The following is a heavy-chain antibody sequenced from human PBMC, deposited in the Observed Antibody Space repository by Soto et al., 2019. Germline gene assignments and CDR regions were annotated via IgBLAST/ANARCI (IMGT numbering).Heavy chain of an antibody. J-gene: IGHJ4*02. CDR3: AHIGAAGGDFDY. Sequence: QITLKESGPTLVKPTQTLTLTCTFSGFSLSTSGVGVGWIRQPPGKALEWLALIYWDDDKRYSTSLKSRPTITKDTSKNPVVLTMTNMDPVDTATYYCAHIGAAGGDFDYWGQGTLVTVSS. CDR1: GFSLSTSGVG. D-gene: IGHD6-13*01. CDR2: IYWDDDK. V-gene: IGHV2-5*02.